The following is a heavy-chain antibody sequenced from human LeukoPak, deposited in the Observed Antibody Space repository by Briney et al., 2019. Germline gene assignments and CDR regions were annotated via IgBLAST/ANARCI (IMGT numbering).Heavy chain of an antibody. D-gene: IGHD1/OR15-1a*01. CDR2: IYHSGST. V-gene: IGHV4-59*12. CDR1: GGSIGSAY. CDR3: ARGRVDPAPNIDY. J-gene: IGHJ4*02. Sequence: PSETLSLTCTVSGGSIGSAYWSWIRQPPGKGLEWIGYIYHSGSTYYNPSLKSRVTISVDRSKNQFSLKLSSVTAADTAVYYCARGRVDPAPNIDYWGQGTLVTVSS.